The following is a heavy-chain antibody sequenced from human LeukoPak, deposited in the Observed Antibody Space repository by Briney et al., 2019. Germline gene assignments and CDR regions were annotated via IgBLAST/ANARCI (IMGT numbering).Heavy chain of an antibody. Sequence: QSGGSLRLSCAASGFSFKNYGMSWVRQAPGKGLEWVSSISGSGVQYADSVRGRFAISRDNSKNTLYLQMNSLRVEDTAVYFCARDPNGDYIGTFDMWGRGTMVSVSS. V-gene: IGHV3-23*01. J-gene: IGHJ3*02. CDR2: ISGSGV. CDR1: GFSFKNYG. D-gene: IGHD4-17*01. CDR3: ARDPNGDYIGTFDM.